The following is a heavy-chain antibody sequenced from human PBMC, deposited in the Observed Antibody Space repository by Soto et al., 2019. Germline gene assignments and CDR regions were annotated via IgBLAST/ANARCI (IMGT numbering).Heavy chain of an antibody. CDR1: GFTVSSNY. J-gene: IGHJ6*03. D-gene: IGHD5-12*01. CDR3: ASPSTHSGYDLMYYYYYMDV. CDR2: IYSGGST. V-gene: IGHV3-66*01. Sequence: EVQLVESGGGLVQPGGSLRLSCAASGFTVSSNYMSWVRQAPGKGLEWVSVIYSGGSTYYADSVKGRFTISRDNSKITLYLQKNSLKAEYTAVYYCASPSTHSGYDLMYYYYYMDVWGKGTTVTVSS.